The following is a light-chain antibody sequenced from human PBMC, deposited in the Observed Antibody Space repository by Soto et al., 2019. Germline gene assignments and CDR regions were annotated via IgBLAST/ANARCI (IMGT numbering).Light chain of an antibody. CDR1: QSVSSN. CDR3: QQYINWPRT. V-gene: IGKV3-15*01. CDR2: VAS. Sequence: EIVMTQSPATLSVSPGETATLSCRASQSVSSNLAWYQQKPGQAPRLLIYVASTRATGIPARFTGSGSGTEYTLTISSLQSEDFAVYYCQQYINWPRTFGQRTKLEIK. J-gene: IGKJ2*01.